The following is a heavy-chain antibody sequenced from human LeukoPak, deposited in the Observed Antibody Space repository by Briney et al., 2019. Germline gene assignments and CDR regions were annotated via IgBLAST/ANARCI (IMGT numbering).Heavy chain of an antibody. Sequence: ASVKVSCKASGGTFSIYAISWVRQAPGQGLEWMGGIIPIFGTANYAQKFQGRVTITADESTSTAYMELSSLRSEDTAVYYCARETLHYYGSGSFPPAPQAWFDPWGQGTLVTVSS. CDR2: IIPIFGTA. V-gene: IGHV1-69*13. CDR1: GGTFSIYA. J-gene: IGHJ5*02. D-gene: IGHD3-10*01. CDR3: ARETLHYYGSGSFPPAPQAWFDP.